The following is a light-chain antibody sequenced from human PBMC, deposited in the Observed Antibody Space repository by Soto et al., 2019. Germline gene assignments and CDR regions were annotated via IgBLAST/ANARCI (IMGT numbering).Light chain of an antibody. Sequence: QSALTQPASVSESPGQSITISCTGTSNDVGGYEYVSWYQQHPGKAPKLIIYDVTSRPSGVSNRFSGSKSGNTASLTISGLQPEDEADYYCSSYRGGGTTPYVFGTGTQLTVL. CDR3: SSYRGGGTTPYV. J-gene: IGLJ1*01. V-gene: IGLV2-14*03. CDR1: SNDVGGYEY. CDR2: DVT.